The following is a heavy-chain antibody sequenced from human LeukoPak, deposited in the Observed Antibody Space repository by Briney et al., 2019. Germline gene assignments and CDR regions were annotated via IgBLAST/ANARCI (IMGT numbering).Heavy chain of an antibody. Sequence: GGSLRLSCAASGFTFSNAWMSWVRQAPGKGLEWVSAISGSGGSTYYADSVKGRFTISRDNSKNTLYLQMNSLRAEDTAVYYCAKVLSSSWYYFDYWGQGTLVTVSS. CDR1: GFTFSNAW. V-gene: IGHV3-23*01. CDR2: ISGSGGST. J-gene: IGHJ4*02. D-gene: IGHD6-13*01. CDR3: AKVLSSSWYYFDY.